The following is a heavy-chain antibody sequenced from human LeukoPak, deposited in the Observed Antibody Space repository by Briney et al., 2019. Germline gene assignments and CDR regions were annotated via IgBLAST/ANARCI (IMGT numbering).Heavy chain of an antibody. CDR2: LHYSGNI. J-gene: IGHJ4*02. CDR3: ARGIPPFGNTYAY. Sequence: SETLSLTCTVSGGSSSSTNYYWAWIRQPPGEGLEWIGSLHYSGNIFYNPSLKSRVTMSVDTSRNQFSLKLDPVTAADTAVYYCARGIPPFGNTYAYWGQGSLVTVSS. CDR1: GGSSSSTNYY. D-gene: IGHD6-13*01. V-gene: IGHV4-39*01.